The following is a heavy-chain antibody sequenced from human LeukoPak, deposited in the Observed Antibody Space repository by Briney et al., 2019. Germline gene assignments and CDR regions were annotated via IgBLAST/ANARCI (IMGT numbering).Heavy chain of an antibody. CDR1: GGPFSGYY. J-gene: IGHJ4*02. Sequence: SETLSLTCAVYGGPFSGYYWSWIRQPPGKGLEWIGYIYYSGSTYYNPSLKSRVTISVDTSKNQFSLKLSSVTAADTAVYYCAGRIAVAGGDYWGQGTLVTVSS. CDR2: IYYSGST. CDR3: AGRIAVAGGDY. V-gene: IGHV4-59*06. D-gene: IGHD6-19*01.